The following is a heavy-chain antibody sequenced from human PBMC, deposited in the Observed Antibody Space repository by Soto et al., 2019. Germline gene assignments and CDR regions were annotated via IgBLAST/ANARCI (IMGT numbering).Heavy chain of an antibody. CDR2: IIPIFGTA. J-gene: IGHJ5*02. Sequence: QVQLVQSGAEVKKPGPSVKVSCKASGGTFSSYAISWVRQAPGQGLEWMGGIIPIFGTANYAQKFQGRVTITADESTSTAYMELSSLRSEDTAVYYCARDRARGYSYGYVNWFDPWGQGTLVTVSS. D-gene: IGHD5-18*01. CDR1: GGTFSSYA. CDR3: ARDRARGYSYGYVNWFDP. V-gene: IGHV1-69*01.